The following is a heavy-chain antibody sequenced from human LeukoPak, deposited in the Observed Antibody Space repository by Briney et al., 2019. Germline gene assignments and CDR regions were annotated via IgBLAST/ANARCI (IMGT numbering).Heavy chain of an antibody. CDR1: GFTINTYG. Sequence: GGSLRLSCAASGFTINTYGMNWVRQAPGKGLEWVATISADGLNTYYTDSVKGRFTISRDNAKNTLYLQMNSLRAEDTAVYYCARESSGSYYIDYWGQGTLVTVSS. J-gene: IGHJ4*02. V-gene: IGHV3-30*03. CDR3: ARESSGSYYIDY. D-gene: IGHD1-26*01. CDR2: ISADGLNT.